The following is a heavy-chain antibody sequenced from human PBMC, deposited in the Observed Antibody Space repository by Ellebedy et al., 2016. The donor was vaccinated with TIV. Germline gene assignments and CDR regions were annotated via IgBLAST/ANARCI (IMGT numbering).Heavy chain of an antibody. CDR3: ARVECNSNSCPAAFDI. V-gene: IGHV3-74*01. D-gene: IGHD2-2*01. Sequence: GESLKISCAASGFTLSSYWMHWVRQAPGKGLVWVSRISSDGTGTSYADPMQGRFTISRDNAKNTLYLQMNSLRDEDTAVYYCARVECNSNSCPAAFDIWGQGTMVTVSS. J-gene: IGHJ3*02. CDR2: ISSDGTGT. CDR1: GFTLSSYW.